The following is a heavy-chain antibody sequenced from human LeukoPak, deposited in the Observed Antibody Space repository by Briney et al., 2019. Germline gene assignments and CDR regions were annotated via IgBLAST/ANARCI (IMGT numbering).Heavy chain of an antibody. CDR1: GFTFSSYW. CDR3: STGSGHAFDI. J-gene: IGHJ3*02. CDR2: INSDESST. Sequence: PGGSLRLSCAASGFTFSSYWMHWVRQAPGKGLVWVSRINSDESSTSYADSVKGRFTISRDNAKNTLYLQMNSLRAEDTAVYYCSTGSGHAFDIWGQGTMVTVSS. V-gene: IGHV3-74*01. D-gene: IGHD3-10*01.